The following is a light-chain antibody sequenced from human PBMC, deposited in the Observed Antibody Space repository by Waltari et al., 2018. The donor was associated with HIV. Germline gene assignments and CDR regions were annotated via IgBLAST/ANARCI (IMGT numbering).Light chain of an antibody. J-gene: IGLJ2*01. V-gene: IGLV2-23*02. CDR3: CAYAGSTTYVI. CDR2: EVS. Sequence: QSALTPPATVPGSPGQSITISCPGTRRDVGGYDVVSWYQQHTGKAPKLMIYEVSKRPSWFSNRFSGSKSGNTASLTISGLQAEDEADYYCCAYAGSTTYVIFGGGTKLTVL. CDR1: RRDVGGYDV.